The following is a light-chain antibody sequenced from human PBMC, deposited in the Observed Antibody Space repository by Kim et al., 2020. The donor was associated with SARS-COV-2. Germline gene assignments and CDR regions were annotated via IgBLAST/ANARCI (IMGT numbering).Light chain of an antibody. CDR1: QSVSSSY. Sequence: YPGERATLCCRASQSVSSSYLAWYQQKPGQAPRLLIYGASSRATGIPDRFSGSGSGTDFTLTISRLEPEDFAVYYCQQYGSSPFTFGPGTKVDIK. V-gene: IGKV3-20*01. CDR3: QQYGSSPFT. CDR2: GAS. J-gene: IGKJ3*01.